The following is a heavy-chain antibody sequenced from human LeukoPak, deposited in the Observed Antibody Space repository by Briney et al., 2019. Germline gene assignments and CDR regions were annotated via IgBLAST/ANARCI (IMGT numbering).Heavy chain of an antibody. CDR2: IYSTGTT. CDR3: AGRWRGTLDY. CDR1: GTFVSGFY. D-gene: IGHD4-23*01. V-gene: IGHV4-4*09. Sequence: SETLSLTCTVSGTFVSGFYWTWMRQPPGKGLVWIGFIYSTGTTSYNSSLQSRVTISVDTSKNQFSLKLKSVIAADTAMYYCAGRWRGTLDYWGRGTLVAVSS. J-gene: IGHJ4*02.